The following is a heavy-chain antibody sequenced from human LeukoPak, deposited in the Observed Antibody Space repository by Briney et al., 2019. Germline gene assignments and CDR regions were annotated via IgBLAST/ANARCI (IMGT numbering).Heavy chain of an antibody. CDR1: GFTFSSYW. CDR2: INSDGSST. Sequence: GGSLSLSCAASGFTFSSYWMHWVRQAPGKGLVWVSRINSDGSSTSYADSVKGRFTISRDNAKNTLYLQMNSLRAEDTAVYYCARDRKQQLTLDVWGKGTTVTVSS. CDR3: ARDRKQQLTLDV. J-gene: IGHJ6*04. D-gene: IGHD6-13*01. V-gene: IGHV3-74*01.